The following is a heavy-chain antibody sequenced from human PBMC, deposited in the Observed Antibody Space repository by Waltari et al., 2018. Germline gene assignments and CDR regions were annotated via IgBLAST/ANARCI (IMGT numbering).Heavy chain of an antibody. J-gene: IGHJ4*02. CDR2: IYPGDFGT. CDR3: ARGQLRYFDWSSYDY. D-gene: IGHD3-9*01. CDR1: GYSFTSYW. Sequence: EVQLVQSGAEVKKPGESLKISCKGSGYSFTSYWIGWVRQMPGKGREWMGIIYPGDFGTSDSPSFQGQVTISADKSISTAYLQWSSLKASDTAMYYCARGQLRYFDWSSYDYWGQGTLVTVSS. V-gene: IGHV5-51*01.